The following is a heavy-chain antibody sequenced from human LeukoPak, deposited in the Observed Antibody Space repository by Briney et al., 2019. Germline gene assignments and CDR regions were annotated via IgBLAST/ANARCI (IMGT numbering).Heavy chain of an antibody. CDR1: GYSISSGYY. V-gene: IGHV4-38-2*01. CDR3: ASINWSRSYFDY. CDR2: IFYSGSA. J-gene: IGHJ4*02. D-gene: IGHD1-1*01. Sequence: SETLSLTCAVPGYSISSGYYWGWIRQPPGKGLEWIVSIFYSGSAYYNPSLKSRVTVSLDTSKNQFSLKLRSVTATDTAVYYCASINWSRSYFDYWGQGTLVTVSS.